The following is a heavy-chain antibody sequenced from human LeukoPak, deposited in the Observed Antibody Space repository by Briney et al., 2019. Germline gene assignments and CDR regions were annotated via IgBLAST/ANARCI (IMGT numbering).Heavy chain of an antibody. CDR2: ISSSSSI. V-gene: IGHV3-48*02. CDR1: GFTFSSYS. D-gene: IGHD1-14*01. CDR3: ARDPREPEGD. J-gene: IGHJ4*02. Sequence: GGSLRLSCAASGFTFSSYSMNWVRQAPGKGLEWVSYISSSSSIHYADSVKGRFTISRDNAKNSLYLQMNSLRDEDTAVYYCARDPREPEGDWGQGTLVTVSS.